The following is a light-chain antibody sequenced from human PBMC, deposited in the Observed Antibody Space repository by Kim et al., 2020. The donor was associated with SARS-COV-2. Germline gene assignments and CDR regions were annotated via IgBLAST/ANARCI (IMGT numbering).Light chain of an antibody. CDR3: QQYGSSPYT. Sequence: LSPGERDTLSCRASQSVSSSYLAWYQQKPGQAPRLLIYGASSRATGIPDRFSRSGSGTDFTLTISRLEPEDFTVYYCQQYGSSPYTFGQGTELEI. CDR1: QSVSSSY. V-gene: IGKV3-20*01. J-gene: IGKJ2*01. CDR2: GAS.